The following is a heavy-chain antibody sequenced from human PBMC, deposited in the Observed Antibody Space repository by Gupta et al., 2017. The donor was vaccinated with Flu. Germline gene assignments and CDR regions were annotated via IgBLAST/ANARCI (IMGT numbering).Heavy chain of an antibody. J-gene: IGHJ3*02. CDR1: GFTFSSSA. Sequence: EVQLLESGGGLVQPGGSLRLSCAASGFTFSSSAMSWVRQTPGKGLEWVSGISGSGANTYYADSVKGRFTISRDNSKLYVQMNSLRAEDTAVYYCATGRWGYYYDSGGAFDIWGQGTMVTVSS. CDR2: ISGSGANT. CDR3: ATGRWGYYYDSGGAFDI. D-gene: IGHD3-22*01. V-gene: IGHV3-23*01.